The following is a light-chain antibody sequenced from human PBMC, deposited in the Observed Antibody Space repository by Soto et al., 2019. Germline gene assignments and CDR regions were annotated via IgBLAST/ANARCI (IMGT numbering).Light chain of an antibody. J-gene: IGLJ3*02. V-gene: IGLV8-61*01. CDR1: SGSVSTSYF. Sequence: QTVVTQEPSFSVSPGGTVTLTCGLNSGSVSTSYFPSWYQQTPGQAPRTLIYSTNTRSSGVPDRFSGSILGNKAALTITGAQPDDESDYYCVLYMGSGSVMFGGGTKLTVL. CDR2: STN. CDR3: VLYMGSGSVM.